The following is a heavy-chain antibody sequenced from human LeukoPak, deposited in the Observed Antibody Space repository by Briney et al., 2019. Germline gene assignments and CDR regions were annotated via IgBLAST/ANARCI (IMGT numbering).Heavy chain of an antibody. CDR3: AHKGPRRPFDY. CDR2: IYWDDDQ. CDR1: GFSLSTSGVG. Sequence: ASGPTLVNPTQTLTVTCTFSGFSLSTSGVGVGWIRQPPGKALEWLALIYWDDDQRYSPSLKSRLTITKDTSKNQVVLTMTNMDLVDTATYYCAHKGPRRPFDYWGQGTLVTVSS. J-gene: IGHJ4*02. V-gene: IGHV2-5*02.